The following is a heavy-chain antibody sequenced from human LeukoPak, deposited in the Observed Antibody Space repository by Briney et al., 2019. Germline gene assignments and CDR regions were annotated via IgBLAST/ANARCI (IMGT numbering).Heavy chain of an antibody. D-gene: IGHD4-17*01. V-gene: IGHV3-7*01. CDR1: GFTFSSYW. J-gene: IGHJ4*02. CDR2: IKREGSEK. Sequence: GGSLRLSCAASGFTFSSYWITWVRQAPGKGLEWVANIKREGSEKNYVDSVKGRFTISRGNVKNSLYLQMNSLRAEDTAVYYCARTAYGDYSWGQGTLVTVSS. CDR3: ARTAYGDYS.